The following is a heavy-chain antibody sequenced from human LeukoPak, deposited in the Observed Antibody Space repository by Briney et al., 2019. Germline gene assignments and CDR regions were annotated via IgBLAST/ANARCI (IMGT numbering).Heavy chain of an antibody. D-gene: IGHD1-20*01. V-gene: IGHV4-59*01. J-gene: IGHJ4*02. CDR1: GGSISSYY. CDR3: ARGRYNWNHLGYFDH. CDR2: IYYSGST. Sequence: SETLSLTCTVSGGSISSYYWSWIRQPPGKGLEWIGYIYYSGSTNYNPSLKSRVTISVDTSKNQFSLKLSSVTAADTAVYYCARGRYNWNHLGYFDHWGQGTLVTVSS.